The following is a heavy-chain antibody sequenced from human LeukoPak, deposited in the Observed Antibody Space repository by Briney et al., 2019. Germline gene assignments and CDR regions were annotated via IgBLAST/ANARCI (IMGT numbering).Heavy chain of an antibody. V-gene: IGHV3-30*04. D-gene: IGHD3-22*01. CDR1: GFTFSSYA. Sequence: PGGSLRLSCAASGFTFSSYAMHWVRQAPGKGLEWVAVISYDGSNKYYADSVKGRFTISRDNSKNTLYLQMNSLRAEDTAIYYCARDRRPDSSGYYYLGYWGQGTLVTVSS. CDR3: ARDRRPDSSGYYYLGY. CDR2: ISYDGSNK. J-gene: IGHJ4*02.